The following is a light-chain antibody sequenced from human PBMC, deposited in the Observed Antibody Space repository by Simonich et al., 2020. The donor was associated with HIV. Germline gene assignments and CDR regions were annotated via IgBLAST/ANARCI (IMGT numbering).Light chain of an antibody. J-gene: IGKJ3*01. V-gene: IGKV1-9*01. CDR3: QQSRSTPFT. CDR2: ATS. Sequence: DIQLTQSPSFLSASVGDRVNITCRARQGISSSLAWYQQKPGKAPKLLIYATSTLQSGVPSRFSGSGSGTEFALTISSLQPEDFATYFCQQSRSTPFTFGPGTKVDIK. CDR1: QGISSS.